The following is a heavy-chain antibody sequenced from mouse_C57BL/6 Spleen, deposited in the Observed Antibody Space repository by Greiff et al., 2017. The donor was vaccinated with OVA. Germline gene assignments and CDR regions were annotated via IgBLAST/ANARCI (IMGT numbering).Heavy chain of an antibody. Sequence: EVQRVESGGGLVQPGGSLTLSCAASGFTFSSYALSWVRQTPEKRLEWVATISDGGSYTYYPDYVKGRFTISRDNAKKDLYLQMSHVESKDTEMYYCARGGIYRGYFDYWGQGTTLTVSS. CDR1: GFTFSSYA. CDR3: ARGGIYRGYFDY. V-gene: IGHV5-4*01. CDR2: ISDGGSYT. D-gene: IGHD2-1*01. J-gene: IGHJ2*01.